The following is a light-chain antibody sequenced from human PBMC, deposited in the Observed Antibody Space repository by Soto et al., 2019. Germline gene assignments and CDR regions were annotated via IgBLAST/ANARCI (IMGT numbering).Light chain of an antibody. CDR3: GTWDSTLSAYV. CDR2: DNN. V-gene: IGLV1-51*01. Sequence: QSVLTQPPSVSAAPGQKVTISCSGSTFNIGNNFVSWCQQLPGTAPKVLIYDNNQRPSGTPDRFSASKSGTSATLVITGLQTGDEAVYYCGTWDSTLSAYVFGSGTKVTVL. CDR1: TFNIGNNF. J-gene: IGLJ1*01.